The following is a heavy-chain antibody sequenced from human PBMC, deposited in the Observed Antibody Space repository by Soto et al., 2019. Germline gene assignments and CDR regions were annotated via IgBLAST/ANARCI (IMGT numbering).Heavy chain of an antibody. CDR1: GFTFTDFY. CDR3: AGWGGHDYNY. V-gene: IGHV3-7*03. D-gene: IGHD4-4*01. CDR2: IRPDGSET. J-gene: IGHJ4*02. Sequence: EVQLVQSGGGLVQPGGSLRLSCVASGFTFTDFYMNWVRQAPGKGLEWVANIRPDGSETNYVECLEGRFTTSRDNAKNPLFLQMNSLRADDTAVYYCAGWGGHDYNYWGQGILVTVSS.